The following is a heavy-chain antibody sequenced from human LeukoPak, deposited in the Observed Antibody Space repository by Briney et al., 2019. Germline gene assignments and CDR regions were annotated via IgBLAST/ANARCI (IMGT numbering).Heavy chain of an antibody. CDR3: EREWFGESN. D-gene: IGHD3-10*01. Sequence: GGSLRLSCEPSGFTFSSSNMNWVRKSPGKGLKWLALISYDGTKTYYAESVKGRFTVSRDNSKNTLFLQMNSLTAEDTAIYYCEREWFGESNWGQGARVTVSS. CDR2: ISYDGTKT. V-gene: IGHV3-30*04. J-gene: IGHJ4*02. CDR1: GFTFSSSN.